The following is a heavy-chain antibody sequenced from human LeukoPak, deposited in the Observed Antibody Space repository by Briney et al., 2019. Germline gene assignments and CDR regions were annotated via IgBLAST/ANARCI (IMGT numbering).Heavy chain of an antibody. D-gene: IGHD6-6*01. CDR1: GFTFSSYA. V-gene: IGHV3-23*01. Sequence: GGSPRLSCAASGFTFSSYAMSWVRLAPGKGLEWVSAISGSGGSTYYADSVKGRFTISRDNSKNTLYLQMNSLRAEDTAVYYCAKGKFVRYAFDIWGQGTMVTVSS. CDR3: AKGKFVRYAFDI. J-gene: IGHJ3*02. CDR2: ISGSGGST.